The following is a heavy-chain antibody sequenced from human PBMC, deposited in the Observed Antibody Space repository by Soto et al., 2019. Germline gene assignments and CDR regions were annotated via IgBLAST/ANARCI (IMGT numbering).Heavy chain of an antibody. V-gene: IGHV4-61*08. CDR3: ARSYSGGDAYFDY. CDR2: VFYTGGT. CDR1: GGSVGSGDYY. D-gene: IGHD2-21*02. J-gene: IGHJ4*02. Sequence: SVTLPLTCTVSGGSVGSGDYYWTWIRQPPRKGLEWIGYVFYTGGTHYNPSLKSRLTISGDTSKHQLSLRPTSATAADTAVYHCARSYSGGDAYFDYWGQGTVVTVSS.